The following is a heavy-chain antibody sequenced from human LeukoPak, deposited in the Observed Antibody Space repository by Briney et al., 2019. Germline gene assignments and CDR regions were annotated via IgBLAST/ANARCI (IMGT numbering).Heavy chain of an antibody. CDR2: IYYSGST. J-gene: IGHJ3*02. D-gene: IGHD4-23*01. Sequence: SETLSLTCTVSGGSISSYYWSWIRQPPGKGLEWIGDIYYSGSTNYNPSLKSRVTISVDTSKNQFSLKLSSVTAADTAVYYCARDDYGGNSDDAFDIWGQGTMVTVSS. CDR3: ARDDYGGNSDDAFDI. CDR1: GGSISSYY. V-gene: IGHV4-59*12.